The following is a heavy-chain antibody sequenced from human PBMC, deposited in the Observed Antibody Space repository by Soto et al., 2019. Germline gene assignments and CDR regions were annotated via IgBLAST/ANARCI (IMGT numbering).Heavy chain of an antibody. J-gene: IGHJ4*02. V-gene: IGHV3-23*01. CDR3: AKGSKIWGSGVHYFDY. D-gene: IGHD7-27*01. Sequence: EVQLLESGGGLVQPGGSLRLSCAASGFTFSSYAMSWVRQAPGKGLEWVSPISGSGYSTYYADSVKGRFTISRDNSNNPLYLQMNSLRAEDTAVYYCAKGSKIWGSGVHYFDYWGQGTLVTVSS. CDR1: GFTFSSYA. CDR2: ISGSGYST.